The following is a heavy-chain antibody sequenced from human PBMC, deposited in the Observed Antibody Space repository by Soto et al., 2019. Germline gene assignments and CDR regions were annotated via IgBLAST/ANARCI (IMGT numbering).Heavy chain of an antibody. CDR2: IKPDASEK. V-gene: IGHV3-7*01. D-gene: IGHD3-22*01. J-gene: IGHJ3*02. CDR1: AFTLSSYW. Sequence: EVQLVESGGGLVQPGGSLRLSCEASAFTLSSYWMSWVRQAPGKGLEWVANIKPDASEKYYVDSVKDRFTISRDNTKNSLYLQMSTSRPEDTAIYYCARDYEFGFDIWGQGTLVTISS. CDR3: ARDYEFGFDI.